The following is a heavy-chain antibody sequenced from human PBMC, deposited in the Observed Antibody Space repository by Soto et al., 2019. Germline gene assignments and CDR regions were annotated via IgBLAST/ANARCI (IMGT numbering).Heavy chain of an antibody. CDR2: ISGSGGST. V-gene: IGHV3-23*01. CDR1: GFTLSVYW. J-gene: IGHJ6*02. Sequence: GGSLRLSCAASGFTLSVYWMNWVRQAPGKGLEWVSAISGSGGSTYYADSVKGRFTISRDNSKNTLYLQMNSLRAEDSAVYYCAKDDPDLFRGMDVWGQGTTVTVSS. CDR3: AKDDPDLFRGMDV.